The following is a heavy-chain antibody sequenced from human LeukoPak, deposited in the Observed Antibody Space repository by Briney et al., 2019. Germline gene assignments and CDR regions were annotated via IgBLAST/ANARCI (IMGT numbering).Heavy chain of an antibody. V-gene: IGHV4-39*01. CDR2: IYYSGST. CDR1: GGSISSGSYY. J-gene: IGHJ4*02. Sequence: SETLSLTCTVSGGSISSGSYYWGWIRQPPGKGLEWIGSIYYSGSTYYNPSLKSRVTISVDTSKDQFSLKLTSVTAADTAVYYCVRSGKAWEHFDYWGQGALVTVSS. CDR3: VRSGKAWEHFDY. D-gene: IGHD1-26*01.